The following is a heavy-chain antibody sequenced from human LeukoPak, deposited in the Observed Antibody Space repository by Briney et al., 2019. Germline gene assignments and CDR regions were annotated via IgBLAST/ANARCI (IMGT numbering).Heavy chain of an antibody. CDR3: ATTIFGVVIIGGYFDD. CDR2: IIPILGIA. Sequence: SVKVSCKASGGTFSSYAISWVRQAPGQGLEWMGRIIPILGIANYAQKFQGRVTITADKSTSTAYMELSSLRSEDTAVYYCATTIFGVVIIGGYFDDWGQGTLATVSS. J-gene: IGHJ4*02. D-gene: IGHD3-3*01. V-gene: IGHV1-69*04. CDR1: GGTFSSYA.